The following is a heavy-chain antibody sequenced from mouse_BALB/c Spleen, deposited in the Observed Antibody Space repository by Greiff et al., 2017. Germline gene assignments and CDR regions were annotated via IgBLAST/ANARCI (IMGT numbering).Heavy chain of an antibody. CDR2: INPYNDGT. CDR1: GYTFTSYV. CDR3: ARLVTVVPYAMDY. V-gene: IGHV1-14*01. J-gene: IGHJ4*01. D-gene: IGHD1-1*01. Sequence: VQLQQSGPELVKPGASVKMSCKASGYTFTSYVMHWVKQKPGQGLEWIGYINPYNDGTKYNEKFKGKATLTSDKSSSTAYMELSSLTSEDSAVYYCARLVTVVPYAMDYWGQGTSVTVSS.